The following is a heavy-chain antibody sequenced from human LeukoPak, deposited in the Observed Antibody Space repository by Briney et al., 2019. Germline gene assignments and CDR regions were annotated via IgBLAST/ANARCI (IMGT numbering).Heavy chain of an antibody. CDR2: ICYDRSNK. V-gene: IGHV3-33*01. Sequence: GGSLRLSCAASGFTFSSYGMHWVRQAPGKGLEWVAVICYDRSNKYYADSVKGRFTISRDNSKNTLYLQMNSLRAEDTAVYYCATQLRYFDWLPLGYWGQGTLVTVSS. CDR3: ATQLRYFDWLPLGY. CDR1: GFTFSSYG. D-gene: IGHD3-9*01. J-gene: IGHJ4*02.